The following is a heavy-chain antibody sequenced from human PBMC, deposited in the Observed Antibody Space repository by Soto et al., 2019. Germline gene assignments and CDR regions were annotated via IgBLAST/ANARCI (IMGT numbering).Heavy chain of an antibody. CDR3: ARGRYYDFWNCMDV. J-gene: IGHJ6*02. CDR1: GGSISSYY. CDR2: IYYGGST. D-gene: IGHD3-3*01. Sequence: SETLSLTCSVSGGSISSYYWSWIRQPPGKGLEWLGYIYYGGSTNYTPSLLSRVPVSGETCKNQSSLKMSCVTAADAAVYYCARGRYYDFWNCMDVWGQGTRVTVSS. V-gene: IGHV4-59*01.